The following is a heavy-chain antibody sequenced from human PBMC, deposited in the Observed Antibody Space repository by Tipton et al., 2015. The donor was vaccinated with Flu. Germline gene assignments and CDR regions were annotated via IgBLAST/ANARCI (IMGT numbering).Heavy chain of an antibody. D-gene: IGHD6-19*01. CDR1: GFTFSGYG. CDR2: IRHDGSDK. CDR3: AKDGWDTSGWYPFDY. J-gene: IGHJ4*02. V-gene: IGHV3-30*02. Sequence: SGFTFSGYGMHWVRQAPGKGLEWVAFIRHDGSDKYYADSVKGRFTISRDDSKSVLYLLITILRPEDTAVYYCAKDGWDTSGWYPFDYWGQGTLVTVSS.